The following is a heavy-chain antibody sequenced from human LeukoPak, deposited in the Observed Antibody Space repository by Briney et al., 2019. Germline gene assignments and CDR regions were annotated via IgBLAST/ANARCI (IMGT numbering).Heavy chain of an antibody. Sequence: GGSLRLSCATSGFTFSDYWMTWVRQAPGKGLEWVANIKQDGSKKSYVDSVKGRFTISRDNAKNSLYLQMNSLRAEDTAIYYCTRVGYIDEGIDYWGQGTLVTVSS. V-gene: IGHV3-7*04. D-gene: IGHD5-24*01. J-gene: IGHJ4*02. CDR1: GFTFSDYW. CDR2: IKQDGSKK. CDR3: TRVGYIDEGIDY.